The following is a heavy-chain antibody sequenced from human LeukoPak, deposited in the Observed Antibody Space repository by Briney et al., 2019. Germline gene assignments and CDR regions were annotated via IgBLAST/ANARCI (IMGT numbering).Heavy chain of an antibody. CDR2: ISSSGSTI. CDR3: ARNGVPRVRGDYMDV. J-gene: IGHJ6*03. V-gene: IGHV3-48*03. D-gene: IGHD2-8*01. Sequence: PGGSLRLSCAASGFIFSSYEMNWLRQAPGKGLEWVSNISSSGSTIYYADSVRGRFTISRENAKTSLYLQMNSLRVEDTAVYYCARNGVPRVRGDYMDVWGKGTTVTVSS. CDR1: GFIFSSYE.